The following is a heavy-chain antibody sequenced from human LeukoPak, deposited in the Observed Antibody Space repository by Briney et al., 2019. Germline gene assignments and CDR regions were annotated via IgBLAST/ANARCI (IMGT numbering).Heavy chain of an antibody. J-gene: IGHJ4*02. Sequence: KPSETLSLTCTVSGGSINSGGYYWSWIRQPAGKGLEWIGRIYTSGSTNYNPSLKSRVTISVDTSKNQFSLKLSSVTAADTAVYYCARGRGDSDFDYWGQGTLVTVSS. CDR2: IYTSGST. D-gene: IGHD3-16*01. CDR3: ARGRGDSDFDY. CDR1: GGSINSGGYY. V-gene: IGHV4-61*02.